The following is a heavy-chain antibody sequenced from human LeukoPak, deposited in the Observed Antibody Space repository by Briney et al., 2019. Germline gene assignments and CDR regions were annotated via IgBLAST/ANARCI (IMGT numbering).Heavy chain of an antibody. Sequence: GASVKVSCKASGYTFTGYHIHWVRQAPGQGLEWMGRINPNSGNTGYAQRFQGRVTMTRNTSISTAYMELSSLKSEDTAVYYCARARFKGYSSSWYTSWGQGTLVTVSS. CDR2: INPNSGNT. CDR3: ARARFKGYSSSWYTS. J-gene: IGHJ4*02. CDR1: GYTFTGYH. V-gene: IGHV1-8*02. D-gene: IGHD6-13*01.